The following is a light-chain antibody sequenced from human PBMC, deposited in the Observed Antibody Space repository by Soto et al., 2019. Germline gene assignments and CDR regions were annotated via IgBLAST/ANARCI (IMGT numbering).Light chain of an antibody. J-gene: IGKJ3*01. CDR3: QQLNSYPLT. CDR2: AAS. V-gene: IGKV1-9*01. Sequence: DIQLTQSPSFLSASVGDRVTITCRASQGISSYLGWYQQKPGKAPKLLIYAASTLESGVPSRFSGSGSGTDFTLTINSLQPEDFATYYCQQLNSYPLTFGPGTRWIS. CDR1: QGISSY.